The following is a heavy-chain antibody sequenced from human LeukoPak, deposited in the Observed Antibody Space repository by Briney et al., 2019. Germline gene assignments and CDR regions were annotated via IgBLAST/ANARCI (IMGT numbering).Heavy chain of an antibody. V-gene: IGHV3-74*01. J-gene: IGHJ4*02. CDR1: GFTFSSYW. CDR2: INSDGSST. D-gene: IGHD3-22*01. Sequence: GGSLRLSCAASGFTFSSYWMHWVRQAPGKGLVWVSRINSDGSSTSYADSVKGRLTISRDNAKNALYLQMNSLRAEDTAVYYCARLEYYYDSSGYYGYWGQGTLVTVSS. CDR3: ARLEYYYDSSGYYGY.